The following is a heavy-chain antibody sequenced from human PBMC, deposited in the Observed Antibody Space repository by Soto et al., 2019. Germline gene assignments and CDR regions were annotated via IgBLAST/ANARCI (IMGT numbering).Heavy chain of an antibody. CDR3: ARHANAAAFDY. CDR2: IYYSGST. D-gene: IGHD2-15*01. CDR1: GGSISSSSYY. Sequence: QLQLQESGPGLVKPSETLSLTCTVSGGSISSSSYYWGWLRQPPGKGLERIGSIYYSGSTYYNPSLKSRVTVSVNTYKNQISLKLSSVTAADTAVYYCARHANAAAFDYWGQGTLVTVSS. J-gene: IGHJ4*02. V-gene: IGHV4-39*01.